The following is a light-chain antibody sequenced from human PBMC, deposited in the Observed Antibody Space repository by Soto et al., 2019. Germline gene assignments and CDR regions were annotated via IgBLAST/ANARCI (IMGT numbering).Light chain of an antibody. CDR1: QDISTY. J-gene: IGKJ5*01. CDR2: GSS. V-gene: IGKV1-5*01. Sequence: RLTQSPSSLSAYVGDTVTISCRASQDISTYVAWYQQKPGKAPTLLIFGSSSLHNGVPPRFAGSGSGSEFTLTINRLQPDDFATYFCQHYTLYSAPFGQGTRV. CDR3: QHYTLYSAP.